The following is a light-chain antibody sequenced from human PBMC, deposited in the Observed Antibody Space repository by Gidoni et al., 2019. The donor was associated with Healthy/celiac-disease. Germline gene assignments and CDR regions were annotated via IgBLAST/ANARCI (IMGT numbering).Light chain of an antibody. CDR1: QSISSW. CDR3: QQYNSYPLT. J-gene: IGKJ4*01. CDR2: KAS. V-gene: IGKV1-5*03. Sequence: DIQMTPSPSTLSASVGDRVTITCRASQSISSWLAWYQQKPGKAPKLLIYKASSLESGVPSRFSGSGSGTEFTLTISSLQSDDFATYYCQQYNSYPLTFGGGTKVEIK.